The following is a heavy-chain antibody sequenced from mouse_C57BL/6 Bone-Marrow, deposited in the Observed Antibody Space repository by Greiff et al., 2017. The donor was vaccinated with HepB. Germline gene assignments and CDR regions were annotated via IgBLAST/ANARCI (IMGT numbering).Heavy chain of an antibody. D-gene: IGHD1-1*01. CDR1: GYSITSGYY. Sequence: EVKLVESGPGLVKPSQSLSLTCSVTGYSITSGYYWNWIRQFPGNKLEWMGYISYDGSNNYNPSLKNRISITRDTSKNQFFLKLNSVTTEDTATYYCARDPIYYGSSYAMDYWGQGTSVTVSS. CDR2: ISYDGSN. J-gene: IGHJ4*01. V-gene: IGHV3-6*01. CDR3: ARDPIYYGSSYAMDY.